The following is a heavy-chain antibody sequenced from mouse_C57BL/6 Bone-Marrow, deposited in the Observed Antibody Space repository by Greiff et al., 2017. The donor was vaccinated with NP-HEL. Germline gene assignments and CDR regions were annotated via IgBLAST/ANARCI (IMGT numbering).Heavy chain of an antibody. J-gene: IGHJ1*03. Sequence: QVTLKESGPGILQPSQTLSLTCSFSGFSLSTFGMGVGWIRQPSGKGLEWLAHIWWDDDKYYNPALKSRLTISKDTSKNQVFLKIANVDTADTATYYCARMDYYGSSGYFDVWGTGTTVTVSS. D-gene: IGHD1-1*01. V-gene: IGHV8-8*01. CDR2: IWWDDDK. CDR1: GFSLSTFGMG. CDR3: ARMDYYGSSGYFDV.